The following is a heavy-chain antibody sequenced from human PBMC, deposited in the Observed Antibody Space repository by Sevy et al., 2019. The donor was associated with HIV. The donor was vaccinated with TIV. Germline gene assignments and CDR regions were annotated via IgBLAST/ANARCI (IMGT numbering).Heavy chain of an antibody. J-gene: IGHJ3*01. CDR3: AKDRYYFDSSGYYYHHDAFDV. CDR2: ISGSGAIT. D-gene: IGHD3-22*01. Sequence: GGSLRLSCATSGFTSTPYAVAWVRQAPGKGLEWVAAISGSGAITYYADSRKARLIISRDRTNNTVYLQMKRLRAEDTALYYCAKDRYYFDSSGYYYHHDAFDVWGRGTKVTVSS. CDR1: GFTSTPYA. V-gene: IGHV3-23*01.